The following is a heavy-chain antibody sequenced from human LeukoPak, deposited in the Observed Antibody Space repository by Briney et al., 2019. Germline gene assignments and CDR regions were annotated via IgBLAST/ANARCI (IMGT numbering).Heavy chain of an antibody. J-gene: IGHJ3*02. Sequence: GGSLRLSCAASGFTFSSYDMNWVRQAPGKGLEWLSYISSSSSTIQYADSVKGRFTISRDNAKNSLYLQMNSLRAEDTAVYYCAKEMGDSSGYYSRGDAFDIWGQGTMVTVSS. CDR1: GFTFSSYD. D-gene: IGHD3-22*01. CDR3: AKEMGDSSGYYSRGDAFDI. CDR2: ISSSSSTI. V-gene: IGHV3-48*01.